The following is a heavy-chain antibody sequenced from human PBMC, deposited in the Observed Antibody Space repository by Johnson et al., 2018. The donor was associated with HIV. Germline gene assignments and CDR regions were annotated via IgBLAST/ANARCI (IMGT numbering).Heavy chain of an antibody. CDR3: ARSCGGDCNDAFDI. Sequence: QVQLVESGGGVVRPGGSLRLSCAASGFTFSSYAMHWVRQAPGKGLEWVAVISYDGSNKYYADSVKGRFTISRDNSKNTLYLQMNSLRAEDTAVYYCARSCGGDCNDAFDIWGQGTMVTVSS. CDR2: ISYDGSNK. J-gene: IGHJ3*02. CDR1: GFTFSSYA. D-gene: IGHD2-21*02. V-gene: IGHV3-30*14.